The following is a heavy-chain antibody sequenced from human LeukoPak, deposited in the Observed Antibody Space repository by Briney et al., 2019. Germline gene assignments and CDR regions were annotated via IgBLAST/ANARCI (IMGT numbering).Heavy chain of an antibody. J-gene: IGHJ4*02. V-gene: IGHV4-39*07. CDR3: ARAIWSYYFDY. D-gene: IGHD3-3*01. Sequence: SETLSLTCTVSGGSISSSSYYWSWIRQPPGKGLEWIGEINHSGSTNYNPSLKSRVTISVDTSKNQFSLKLSSVTAADTAVYYCARAIWSYYFDYWGQGTLVTVSS. CDR2: INHSGST. CDR1: GGSISSSSYY.